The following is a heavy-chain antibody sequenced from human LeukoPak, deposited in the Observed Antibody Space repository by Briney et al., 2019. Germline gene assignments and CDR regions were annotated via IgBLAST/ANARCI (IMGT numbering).Heavy chain of an antibody. CDR2: ISYDGSNK. V-gene: IGHV3-30*18. D-gene: IGHD6-13*01. J-gene: IGHJ4*02. CDR3: AKGSGIAAGGRFDY. Sequence: PGGSLRLSCAASGFTFSSYGMHWVRQAPGKGLEWVAVISYDGSNKYYADSVKGRFTISGDNSKNTLYLQMNSLRAEDTAVYYCAKGSGIAAGGRFDYWGQGTLVTVSS. CDR1: GFTFSSYG.